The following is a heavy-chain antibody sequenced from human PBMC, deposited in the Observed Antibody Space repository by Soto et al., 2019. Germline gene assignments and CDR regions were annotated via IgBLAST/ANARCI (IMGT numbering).Heavy chain of an antibody. J-gene: IGHJ4*02. CDR3: AKGGRGSSGLDFDD. D-gene: IGHD6-6*01. CDR1: GFTFSIYA. V-gene: IGHV3-23*01. CDR2: ISGSGGDI. Sequence: EVQLLESGGGLVQPGGSLRLSCAASGFTFSIYAMSWVRQAPGKGLEWVSTISGSGGDIYYADSVKGRFIISRDNPKYTLSLQMDSVRDEDTAVYYCAKGGRGSSGLDFDDWGQGTLVTVSS.